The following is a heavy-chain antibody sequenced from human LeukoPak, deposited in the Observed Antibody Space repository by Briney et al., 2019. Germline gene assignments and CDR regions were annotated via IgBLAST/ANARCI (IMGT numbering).Heavy chain of an antibody. CDR3: ARDHGRGAVAYDY. D-gene: IGHD6-19*01. J-gene: IGHJ4*02. CDR2: INPNSGGT. CDR1: GYTFTGYY. Sequence: ASVKVSCKASGYTFTGYYMHWVRQAPGQGLEWMGWINPNSGGTNYAQKFQGWVTMTRDTSISTAYMELSRLRSDDTAVYYCARDHGRGAVAYDYWGQGTLVTVSS. V-gene: IGHV1-2*04.